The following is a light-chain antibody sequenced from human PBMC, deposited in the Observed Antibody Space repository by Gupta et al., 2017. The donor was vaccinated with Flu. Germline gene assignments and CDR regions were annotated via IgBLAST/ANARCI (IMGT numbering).Light chain of an antibody. CDR1: SSDVGGYKY. Sequence: SSDVGGYKYVSWYQQYPGKSPKLLIYDVTNRPSGVSNRFSGSKSGSTASLTISGLQAEDEADYYCSSFTSANTVIFGGGTKLTVL. CDR3: SSFTSANTVI. V-gene: IGLV2-14*03. J-gene: IGLJ2*01. CDR2: DVT.